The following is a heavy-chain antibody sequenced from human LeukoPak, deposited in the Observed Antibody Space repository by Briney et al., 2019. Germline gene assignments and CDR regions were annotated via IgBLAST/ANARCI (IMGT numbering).Heavy chain of an antibody. CDR1: GFTFSSYW. V-gene: IGHV3-7*01. CDR2: IKQDGSEK. J-gene: IGHJ6*03. D-gene: IGHD2-2*01. CDR3: ASSLPAAMVYYYYMDV. Sequence: GGSLRLSCAASGFTFSSYWMSWVRQAPGKGLEWVANIKQDGSEKYYVDFVKGRFTISRDNAKNSLYLQMNSLRAEDTAVYYCASSLPAAMVYYYYMDVWGKGTTVTVSS.